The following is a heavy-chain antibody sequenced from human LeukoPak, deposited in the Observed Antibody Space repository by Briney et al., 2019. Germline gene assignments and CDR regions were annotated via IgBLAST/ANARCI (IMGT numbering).Heavy chain of an antibody. Sequence: GGSLRLSCAASGFTFSHYGMHWVRQTPGAGLEWVVVIWSDGSDKYYAKSVKGRFTISRDNSKNSLFLQMNSLRAEDTAVYYCAKDAQRGFDYSNSLQNWGQGILVTVSS. CDR1: GFTFSHYG. CDR2: IWSDGSDK. V-gene: IGHV3-33*06. J-gene: IGHJ1*01. D-gene: IGHD4-11*01. CDR3: AKDAQRGFDYSNSLQN.